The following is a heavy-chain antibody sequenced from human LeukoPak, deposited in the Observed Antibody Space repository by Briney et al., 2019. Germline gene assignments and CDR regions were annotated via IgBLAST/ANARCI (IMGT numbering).Heavy chain of an antibody. D-gene: IGHD1-1*01. CDR3: AASNSRTANDAFDI. V-gene: IGHV4-34*01. CDR1: GGSFSGYY. J-gene: IGHJ3*02. Sequence: TSETLSLTCAVYGGSFSGYYWSWIRQPPGKGLEWIGEINHSGSTNYNPSLKSRVTISVDTSKNQFSLKLSSVTAADTAVYYCAASNSRTANDAFDIWGQGTMVTVSS. CDR2: INHSGST.